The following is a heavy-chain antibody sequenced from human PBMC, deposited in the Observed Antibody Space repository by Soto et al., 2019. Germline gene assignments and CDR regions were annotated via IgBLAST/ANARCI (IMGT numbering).Heavy chain of an antibody. CDR2: ISSSSSYI. CDR1: GFTFSSYS. CDR3: ARFRSGQDSGDYVGFDY. D-gene: IGHD4-17*01. J-gene: IGHJ4*02. V-gene: IGHV3-21*01. Sequence: EVQLVESGGGLVKPGGSLRLSCAASGFTFSSYSMNWVRQAPGKGLEWVSSISSSSSYIYYADSVKGRFTISRDNAKNSLYLQMNSLRAEDTAVYYCARFRSGQDSGDYVGFDYWGQGTLVTVSS.